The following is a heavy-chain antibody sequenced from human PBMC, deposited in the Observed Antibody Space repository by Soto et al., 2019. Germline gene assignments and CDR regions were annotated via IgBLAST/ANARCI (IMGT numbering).Heavy chain of an antibody. CDR2: IIPILGIA. V-gene: IGHV1-69*02. CDR1: GGTFSSYT. D-gene: IGHD2-2*01. CDR3: ARVGCSSTSCYGSLDY. Sequence: QVQLVQSGAEVKKPGSSVKVSCKASGGTFSSYTISWVRQAPGQGLEWMGRIIPILGIANYAQKFQGRVTITADKSTSTAYMELSSLRSEETAVYYCARVGCSSTSCYGSLDYWGQGTLVTVSS. J-gene: IGHJ4*02.